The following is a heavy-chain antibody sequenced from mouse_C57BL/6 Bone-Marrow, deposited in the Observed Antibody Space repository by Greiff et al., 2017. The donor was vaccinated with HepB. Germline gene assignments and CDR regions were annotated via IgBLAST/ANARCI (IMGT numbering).Heavy chain of an antibody. D-gene: IGHD1-1*01. CDR1: GYTFTSYW. V-gene: IGHV1-64*01. CDR2: IHPNSGST. CDR3: ASYYGSSDQAWVAY. J-gene: IGHJ3*01. Sequence: QVQLQQPGAELVKPGASVKLSCKASGYTFTSYWMHWVKQRPGQGLEWIGMIHPNSGSTNYNEKFKSKATLTVDKSSSTAYMQLSSLTSEDSAVYYCASYYGSSDQAWVAYWGQGTLVTVSA.